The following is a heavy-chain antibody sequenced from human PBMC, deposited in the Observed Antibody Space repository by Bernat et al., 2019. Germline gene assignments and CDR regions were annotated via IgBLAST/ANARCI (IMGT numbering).Heavy chain of an antibody. J-gene: IGHJ4*02. CDR1: GITFSDYG. CDR2: INHGGDSS. V-gene: IGHV3-23*01. Sequence: EVQMLESGGGLVQPGGSLRLSCAASGITFSDYGMSWVRQAPGKGLECVSAINHGGDSSYYADSVKGRFTISRDNSKNTLYLQMNSLRPEDTAIYYCAAKDGSSWYDFWGQGSLVTVSS. CDR3: AAKDGSSWYDF. D-gene: IGHD6-13*01.